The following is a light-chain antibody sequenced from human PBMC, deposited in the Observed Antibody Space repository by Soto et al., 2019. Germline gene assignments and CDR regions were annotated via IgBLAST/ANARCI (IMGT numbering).Light chain of an antibody. V-gene: IGKV1-5*03. CDR2: KAS. CDR3: QQYNTYWGYI. Sequence: DIQMTQSPATLSESIGDRVTITCRASQSISSWLAWYQQKPGKVPRLLIYKASSLESGVPSRFSGSRSGTEFALTISSVQPDDFATYYCQQYNTYWGYIFGQGTKLEIK. J-gene: IGKJ2*01. CDR1: QSISSW.